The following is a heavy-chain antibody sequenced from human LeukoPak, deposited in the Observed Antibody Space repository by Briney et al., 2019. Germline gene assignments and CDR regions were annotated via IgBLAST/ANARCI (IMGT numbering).Heavy chain of an antibody. Sequence: SQTLSLTCTVSGGSISSGGLSWSWIRQPPGKGLEWIGYIYHSGSTYYNPSLKSRVTISVDRSKNQFSLKLTSVTAADTAVYYCARDNNVWGQGILVTVLS. V-gene: IGHV4-30-2*01. CDR2: IYHSGST. D-gene: IGHD1-14*01. CDR3: ARDNNV. J-gene: IGHJ4*02. CDR1: GGSISSGGLS.